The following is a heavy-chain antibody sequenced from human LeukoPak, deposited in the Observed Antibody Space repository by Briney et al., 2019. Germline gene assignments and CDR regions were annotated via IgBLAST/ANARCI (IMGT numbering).Heavy chain of an antibody. D-gene: IGHD3-10*01. J-gene: IGHJ6*02. CDR3: AKIGGSGSYCGSPDCLASVAAYYYGMDV. Sequence: GGSLRLSCAASGFTFSSYGMHWFRQAPGKGLEWVAVISYDGSNKYYADSVKGRFTISRDNSKNTLYLQMNSLRAEDTAVYYCAKIGGSGSYCGSPDCLASVAAYYYGMDVWGQGTMVTVSS. V-gene: IGHV3-30*18. CDR1: GFTFSSYG. CDR2: ISYDGSNK.